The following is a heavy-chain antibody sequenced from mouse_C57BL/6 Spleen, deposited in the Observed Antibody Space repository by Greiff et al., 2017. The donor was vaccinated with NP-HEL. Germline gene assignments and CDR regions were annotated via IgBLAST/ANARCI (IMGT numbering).Heavy chain of an antibody. CDR2: INPSTGGT. J-gene: IGHJ3*01. CDR1: GYSFTGYY. CDR3: ARTYGSRAWFAY. Sequence: VQLQQSGPELVKPGASVKISCKASGYSFTGYYMNWVKQSPEKSLEWIGEINPSTGGTTYNQKFKAKATLTVDKSSSTAYMQLKSLTSEDSAVYYCARTYGSRAWFAYWGQGTLVTVSA. V-gene: IGHV1-42*01. D-gene: IGHD1-1*01.